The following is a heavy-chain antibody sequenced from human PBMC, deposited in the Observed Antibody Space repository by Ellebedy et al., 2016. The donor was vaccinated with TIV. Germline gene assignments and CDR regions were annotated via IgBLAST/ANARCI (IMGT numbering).Heavy chain of an antibody. CDR3: ASDGIYGSGSGNWFDP. CDR1: GYTFTGYY. D-gene: IGHD3-10*01. Sequence: ASVKVSCKASGYTFTGYYMHRVRQAPGQGLEWMGWINPNSGGTNYAQKFQGRVTITRDTSISTAYMELSRLRSDDTAVYYCASDGIYGSGSGNWFDPWGQGTLVTVSS. J-gene: IGHJ5*02. CDR2: INPNSGGT. V-gene: IGHV1-2*02.